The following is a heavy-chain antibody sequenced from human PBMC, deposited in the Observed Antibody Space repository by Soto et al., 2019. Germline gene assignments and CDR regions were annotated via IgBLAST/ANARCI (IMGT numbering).Heavy chain of an antibody. CDR1: GFTFDDYA. J-gene: IGHJ3*02. CDR3: AKAPRFTMDAFDI. Sequence: SLRLSCAASGFTFDDYAMHWVRQAPGKGLEWVSGISWNSGSIGYADSVKGRFTISRDNAKNSLYLQMNSLRAEDTALYYCAKAPRFTMDAFDIWGQGTMVTVSS. V-gene: IGHV3-9*01. CDR2: ISWNSGSI.